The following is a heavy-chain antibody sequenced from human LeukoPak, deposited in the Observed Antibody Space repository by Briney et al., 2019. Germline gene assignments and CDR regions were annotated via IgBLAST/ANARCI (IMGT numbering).Heavy chain of an antibody. D-gene: IGHD2-2*01. J-gene: IGHJ4*02. V-gene: IGHV4-4*07. CDR3: ARGRGCSSTSCYSDFDY. CDR2: IYASGSS. CDR1: GDSTSAYY. Sequence: PSETLSLTCTVSGDSTSAYYWNWIRQPAGKGLEWIGRIYASGSSNYNPSLRSRVTISVDTSKNQFSLKLSSVTAADTAVYYCARGRGCSSTSCYSDFDYWGQGTLVTVSS.